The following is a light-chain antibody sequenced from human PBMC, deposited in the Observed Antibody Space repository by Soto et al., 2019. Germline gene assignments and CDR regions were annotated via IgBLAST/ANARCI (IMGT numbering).Light chain of an antibody. CDR2: ADN. J-gene: IGLJ1*01. CDR1: SSNIGSNS. V-gene: IGLV1-44*01. Sequence: QSVLTQPPSASGTPGQRVSISCSGSSSNIGSNSVQWHQQLPGTAPNLLIYADNQRPSGVPDRFSGSKSGTSASLAITGLLFGDEADYYCAAWYDSWNGFVFGTGTKVTAL. CDR3: AAWYDSWNGFV.